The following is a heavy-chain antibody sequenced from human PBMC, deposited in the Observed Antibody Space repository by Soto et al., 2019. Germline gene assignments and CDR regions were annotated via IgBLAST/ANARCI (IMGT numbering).Heavy chain of an antibody. D-gene: IGHD3-10*01. CDR3: AREGSAPYNWFDP. V-gene: IGHV1-46*01. CDR1: GYTFITYY. CDR2: INPSGGRT. J-gene: IGHJ5*02. Sequence: QVQLVQSGTEVKKPGASVKVSCKASGYTFITYYMHWVRQAPGQGLEWMGIINPSGGRTTYAQKCQGRITMTRDTSTSTVYMELSSLRSEDTAVYYCAREGSAPYNWFDPWGQGTLVTVSS.